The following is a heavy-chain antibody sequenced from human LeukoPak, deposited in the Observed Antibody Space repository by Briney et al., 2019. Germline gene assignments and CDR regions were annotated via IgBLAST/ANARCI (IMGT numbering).Heavy chain of an antibody. J-gene: IGHJ4*02. CDR3: ARVSGYESFDY. D-gene: IGHD5-12*01. CDR2: ISSSSSYA. CDR1: GFTFSDYY. V-gene: IGHV3-11*05. Sequence: GGSLRLSCAASGFTFSDYYMSWIRQAPGKGLEWVSYISSSSSYANYADSVKGRFTISRDNAKNSLYLQMNSLRAEDTAVYYCARVSGYESFDYWGQGTLVTVSS.